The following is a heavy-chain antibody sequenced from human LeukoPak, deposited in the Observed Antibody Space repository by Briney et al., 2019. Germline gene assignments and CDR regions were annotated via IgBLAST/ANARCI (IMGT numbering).Heavy chain of an antibody. CDR2: ISGSGDTT. Sequence: GGSLRLSCAASGFTFSSSAMSWVRQAPGKGLEWVSSISGSGDTTYYTDSVKGRFTISRDNSKNTLYLQMNSLRAEDTAVYYCARDPYPKYGSSGYSLGPFDYWGQGTLVTVSS. CDR3: ARDPYPKYGSSGYSLGPFDY. V-gene: IGHV3-23*01. CDR1: GFTFSSSA. D-gene: IGHD3-22*01. J-gene: IGHJ4*02.